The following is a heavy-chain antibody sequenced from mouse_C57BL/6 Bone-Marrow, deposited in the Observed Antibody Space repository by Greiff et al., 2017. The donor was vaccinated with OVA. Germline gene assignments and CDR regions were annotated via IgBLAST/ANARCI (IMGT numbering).Heavy chain of an antibody. CDR3: TRNWGVCAMDY. CDR2: IDPETGGT. J-gene: IGHJ4*01. V-gene: IGHV1-15*01. D-gene: IGHD4-1*01. CDR1: GYTFTDYE. Sequence: QVQLQQSGAELVRPGASVTLSCKASGYTFTDYEMHWVKQTPVHGLEWIGAIDPETGGTAYNQKFKGKAILTADKSSSTAYMELRSLTSEDSAVYYCTRNWGVCAMDYWGQGTSLTVSS.